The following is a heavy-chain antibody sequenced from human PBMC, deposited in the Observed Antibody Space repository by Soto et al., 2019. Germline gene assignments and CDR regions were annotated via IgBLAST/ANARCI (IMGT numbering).Heavy chain of an antibody. J-gene: IGHJ6*02. V-gene: IGHV1-69*01. CDR3: AIARIVGALILYYYYGMDV. D-gene: IGHD1-26*01. CDR1: GGTFSSYA. CDR2: IIPIFGTA. Sequence: QVQLVQSGAEVKKPGSSVKVSCKASGGTFSSYAISWVRQAPGQGLEWMGGIIPIFGTANYAQQFQGRVTITADESTSTAYMELSSLRAEDTAVYYCAIARIVGALILYYYYGMDVWGQGTTVTVSS.